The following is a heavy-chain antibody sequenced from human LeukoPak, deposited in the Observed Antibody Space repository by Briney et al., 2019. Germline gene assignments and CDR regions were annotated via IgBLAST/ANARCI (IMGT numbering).Heavy chain of an antibody. D-gene: IGHD4-17*01. V-gene: IGHV3-30*18. CDR1: GFTFSTYG. Sequence: GGSLRLSCAASGFTFSTYGMYWVRQAPGKGLEWVAVISYDGSNKYYADSVKGRFTISRDNSKNTLYLQMNSLRAEDTAVYYCAKDRVLDQTEYGDYDYWGQGTLVTVSS. CDR2: ISYDGSNK. CDR3: AKDRVLDQTEYGDYDY. J-gene: IGHJ4*02.